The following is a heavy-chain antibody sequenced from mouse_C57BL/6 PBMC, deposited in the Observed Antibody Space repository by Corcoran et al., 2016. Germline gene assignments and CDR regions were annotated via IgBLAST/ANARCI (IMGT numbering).Heavy chain of an antibody. J-gene: IGHJ3*01. Sequence: EVNLLQSGGGLVQPGGSLKLSCAAPGIDFSRYWMSWVRRAPGKGLEWIGEINPDSRTINYAPSLKDKFIISRDNAKNTLYLQMSKVRSEDTALYYCARNGYYGWLAYWGQGTLVTVSA. CDR3: ARNGYYGWLAY. D-gene: IGHD2-3*01. V-gene: IGHV4-1*01. CDR1: GIDFSRYW. CDR2: INPDSRTI.